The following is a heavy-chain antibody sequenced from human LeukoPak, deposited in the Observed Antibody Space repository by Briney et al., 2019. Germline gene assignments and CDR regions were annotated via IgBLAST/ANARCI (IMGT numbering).Heavy chain of an antibody. D-gene: IGHD2-15*01. CDR1: GFTFSNYK. CDR2: ISSGVGDI. CDR3: ARDVLSPGHWYFDI. Sequence: GGSLRLSCAASGFTFSNYKMIWVCQAPGKGLEWGSSISSGVGDIYYVDSLKGRFTISRANAKKSLYLQMNSLRADDTAVYYCARDVLSPGHWYFDIWGRGTLVTVSS. V-gene: IGHV3-21*01. J-gene: IGHJ2*01.